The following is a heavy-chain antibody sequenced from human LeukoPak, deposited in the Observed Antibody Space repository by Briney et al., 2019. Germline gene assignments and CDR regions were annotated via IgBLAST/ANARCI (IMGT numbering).Heavy chain of an antibody. J-gene: IGHJ4*02. Sequence: GGSLRLSCAASGFTFSSYEMNWVRQAPGKGLEWVSVIYSGGSTYYADSVKGRFTISRDNSKNTLYLQMNSLRAEDTAVYYCARDPGGSGSYREGHDYWGQGTLVTVSS. CDR1: GFTFSSYE. CDR3: ARDPGGSGSYREGHDY. CDR2: IYSGGST. D-gene: IGHD3-10*01. V-gene: IGHV3-66*01.